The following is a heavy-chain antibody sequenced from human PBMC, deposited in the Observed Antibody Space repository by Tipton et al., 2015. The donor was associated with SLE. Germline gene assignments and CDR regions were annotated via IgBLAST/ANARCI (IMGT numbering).Heavy chain of an antibody. V-gene: IGHV3-64D*06. D-gene: IGHD3-10*01. J-gene: IGHJ4*02. CDR2: ITSNGGST. CDR1: GFTFNTYS. CDR3: VKEGEYYGSGSYYLPFDY. Sequence: GSLRLSCSASGFTFNTYSMHWVRQAPGKGLEYVSTITSNGGSTYYADSVKGRFIISRDNSKNTLYLQMSSLRAEDTAVYYCVKEGEYYGSGSYYLPFDYWGQGTLVTVSS.